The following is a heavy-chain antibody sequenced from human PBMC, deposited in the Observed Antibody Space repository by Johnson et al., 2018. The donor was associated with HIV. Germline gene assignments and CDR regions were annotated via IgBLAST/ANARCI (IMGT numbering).Heavy chain of an antibody. J-gene: IGHJ3*02. CDR3: ARASGITMIVVGYAFDI. CDR1: GFTFSSYA. V-gene: IGHV3-30*04. CDR2: ISYDGSNK. D-gene: IGHD3-22*01. Sequence: VQLVESGGGVVQPGRSLRLSCAASGFTFSSYAMHWVRQAPGKGLEWVAVISYDGSNKYYADSVKGRFTISRDNSQNTLYLQMNSLRAEDKDVYYCARASGITMIVVGYAFDIWGQGTMVTVSS.